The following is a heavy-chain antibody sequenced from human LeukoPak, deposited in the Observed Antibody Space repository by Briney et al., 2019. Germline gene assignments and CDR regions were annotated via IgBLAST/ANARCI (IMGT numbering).Heavy chain of an antibody. CDR3: AHGPYYYDTSSFDY. CDR1: GDSISSTSYY. D-gene: IGHD3-22*01. J-gene: IGHJ4*02. CDR2: IYYSGST. V-gene: IGHV4-39*01. Sequence: SETLSLTCIVSGDSISSTSYYWGWIRQPPGKGLEWIGNIYYSGSTYYNPSLRSRVTISADTSKNQFSLKLSSVTAADTAVYYCAHGPYYYDTSSFDYWGQGTLVTVSS.